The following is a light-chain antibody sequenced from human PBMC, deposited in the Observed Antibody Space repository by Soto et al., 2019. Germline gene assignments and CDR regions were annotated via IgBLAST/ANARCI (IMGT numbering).Light chain of an antibody. CDR2: DVS. V-gene: IGKV3-11*01. CDR1: QSVSSN. CDR3: QQRYNWPRA. Sequence: IVITQSPASLSVSPGERATLSCRAGQSVSSNLAWYQQKPGQAPRLLSYDVSNRATGIPARFSGSGSGTDFTLTISSLEPEDFAVYYCQQRYNWPRAFGQRAKVGIK. J-gene: IGKJ1*01.